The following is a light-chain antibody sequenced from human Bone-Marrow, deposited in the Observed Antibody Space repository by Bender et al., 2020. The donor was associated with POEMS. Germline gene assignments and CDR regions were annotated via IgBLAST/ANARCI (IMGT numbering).Light chain of an antibody. Sequence: QSALTQPASVSGSPGQAITISCTGTSSDVGGYSYVSWYQQHPGKVPKLMIYDVSNRPSGVSHRFSGSKSGNTASLTISGLQAEEEADYFCTSHTSTSTPYVFGTGTRVTVL. V-gene: IGLV2-14*01. CDR1: SSDVGGYSY. CDR3: TSHTSTSTPYV. CDR2: DVS. J-gene: IGLJ1*01.